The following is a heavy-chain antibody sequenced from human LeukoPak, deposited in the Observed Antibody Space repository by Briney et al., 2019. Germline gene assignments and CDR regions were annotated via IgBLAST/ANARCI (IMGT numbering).Heavy chain of an antibody. CDR1: GYTLTELS. D-gene: IGHD6-13*01. CDR2: FDPEDGET. Sequence: ASVTVSCKVSGYTLTELSMHWVRQAPGKGLEWMGGFDPEDGETIYAQKFQGRVTMTEDTSTDTAYMELSSLRAEDTAVYYCARSPPHSKLRFDPWGQGTLVTVSS. CDR3: ARSPPHSKLRFDP. V-gene: IGHV1-24*01. J-gene: IGHJ5*02.